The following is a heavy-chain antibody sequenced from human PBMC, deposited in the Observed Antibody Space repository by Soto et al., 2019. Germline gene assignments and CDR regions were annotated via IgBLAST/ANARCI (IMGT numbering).Heavy chain of an antibody. CDR3: AREGPGFYFDY. CDR2: IYSGGST. CDR1: GFTVSSNY. V-gene: IGHV3-53*01. D-gene: IGHD3-10*01. J-gene: IGHJ4*02. Sequence: GGSLRLSCAASGFTVSSNYMSWVRQAPGKGLEWVSVIYSGGSTYYADSVKGRFTISRDNSKNTLYLQMNSLRAEDTAVYYCAREGPGFYFDYWGQGTLVTVSS.